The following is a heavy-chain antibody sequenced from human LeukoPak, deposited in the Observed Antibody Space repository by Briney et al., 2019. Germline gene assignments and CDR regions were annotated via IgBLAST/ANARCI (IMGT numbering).Heavy chain of an antibody. V-gene: IGHV3-23*01. CDR3: ARDFKTRGYSDY. D-gene: IGHD5-18*01. CDR1: GFIISNYA. J-gene: IGHJ4*02. CDR2: LTTSGSSA. Sequence: GGSLRLSCAASGFIISNYAMSWVRQAPGEGLQWVASLTTSGSSAFYADSVKGRFTISRDNSKNILYLQMNSVRAEDTAVYYCARDFKTRGYSDYWGQGTLVTVSS.